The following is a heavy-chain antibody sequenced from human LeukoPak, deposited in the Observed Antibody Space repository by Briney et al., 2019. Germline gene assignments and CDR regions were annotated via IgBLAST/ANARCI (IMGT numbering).Heavy chain of an antibody. V-gene: IGHV3-11*01. CDR3: ARDIVVVPLVMGWFDP. J-gene: IGHJ5*02. CDR2: ISGSGRTI. Sequence: GGSLRLSCAASGFTFSDYYMSWIRQAPGKGLAWVSYISGSGRTIYYADSVKGRFTISRDNAKNSLYLQMNSLRAEDTAVYYCARDIVVVPLVMGWFDPWGQGTLVTVSS. CDR1: GFTFSDYY. D-gene: IGHD2-2*01.